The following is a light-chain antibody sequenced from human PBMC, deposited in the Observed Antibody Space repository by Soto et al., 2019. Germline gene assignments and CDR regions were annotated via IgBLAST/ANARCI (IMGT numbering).Light chain of an antibody. Sequence: NFMLTQPHSVSGSPGKTVTISCTRSSGSIASNYVQWYQQRPGSAPTTMIYEDNQRPSGVPDRFSGSIDSSSNSASLIISGLKTEDEADYYCQSYENNAPWVFGGGTKLTVL. V-gene: IGLV6-57*03. J-gene: IGLJ3*02. CDR2: EDN. CDR3: QSYENNAPWV. CDR1: SGSIASNY.